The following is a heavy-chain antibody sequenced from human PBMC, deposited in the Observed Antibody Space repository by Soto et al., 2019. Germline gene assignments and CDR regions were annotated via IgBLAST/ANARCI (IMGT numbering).Heavy chain of an antibody. CDR3: ARAARVRGIIVTSTLRSYYMDV. Sequence: ASVKVSCKASGYTFTTYGMHWVRQAPGQRLEWMGWIDAGSGNTNYSQKFQDRITITRDTSATTVYMELSSLRSEDTAVYYCARAARVRGIIVTSTLRSYYMDVWGKGTKVTVSS. D-gene: IGHD3-10*01. CDR2: IDAGSGNT. CDR1: GYTFTTYG. V-gene: IGHV1-3*01. J-gene: IGHJ6*03.